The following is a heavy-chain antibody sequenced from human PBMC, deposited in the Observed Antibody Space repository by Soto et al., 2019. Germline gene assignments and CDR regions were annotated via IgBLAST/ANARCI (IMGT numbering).Heavy chain of an antibody. CDR3: ARDRRTTVTISYNWFDP. CDR2: ISAYNGNT. V-gene: IGHV1-18*01. Sequence: ASVKVSCTASGYTFASYGISWVRQAPGQGLEWMGWISAYNGNTNYAQRLQGRVTMTTDTSTSTAYMELRSLRSDDTAVYYCARDRRTTVTISYNWFDPWGQGTLVTVSS. D-gene: IGHD4-4*01. CDR1: GYTFASYG. J-gene: IGHJ5*02.